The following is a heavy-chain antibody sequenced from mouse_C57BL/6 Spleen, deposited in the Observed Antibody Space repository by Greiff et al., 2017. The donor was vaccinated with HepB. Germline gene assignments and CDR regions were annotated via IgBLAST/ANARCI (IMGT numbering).Heavy chain of an antibody. CDR2: INPSSGYT. Sequence: QVQLQQSGAELARPGASVKMSCKASGYTFTSYTMHWVKQRPGQGLEWIGYINPSSGYTKYNQKFKDKATLTADTSSSTAYMQLSSLTSEDSAVYYCARSGYGYDGYFDVWGTGTTVTVSS. CDR3: ARSGYGYDGYFDV. V-gene: IGHV1-4*01. J-gene: IGHJ1*03. D-gene: IGHD2-2*01. CDR1: GYTFTSYT.